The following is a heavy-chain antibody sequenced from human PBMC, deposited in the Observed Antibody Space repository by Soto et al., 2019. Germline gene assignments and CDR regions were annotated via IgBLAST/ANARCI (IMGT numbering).Heavy chain of an antibody. CDR3: ARGVAGSGFDL. V-gene: IGHV6-1*01. J-gene: IGHJ4*02. CDR1: GDSASSNTAA. Sequence: SQTLSLTSAISGDSASSNTAAWNWIRSSPSRGLEWLGRTYYRSNWRHDYAVSVKSRITVNPYTSKNHFSLQLNSVTPDDTAVYYCARGVAGSGFDLWGQGTLVTVSS. D-gene: IGHD6-19*01. CDR2: TYYRSNWRH.